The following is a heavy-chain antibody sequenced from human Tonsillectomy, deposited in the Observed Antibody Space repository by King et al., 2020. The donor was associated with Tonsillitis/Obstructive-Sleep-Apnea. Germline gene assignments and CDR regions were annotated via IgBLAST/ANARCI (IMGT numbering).Heavy chain of an antibody. J-gene: IGHJ3*02. Sequence: TLKESGPTLVKPTQTLTLTCTFSGFSLSTSGVGVGWIRQPPGKALEWLALIYWDDDKRYRLSLKSRLTITKDTSKNQVVLTMTSMDPVDTATYYCAHRGRNAYYYDGSGSQGAFDIWGQGTVVTVSS. CDR2: IYWDDDK. CDR1: GFSLSTSGVG. V-gene: IGHV2-5*02. CDR3: AHRGRNAYYYDGSGSQGAFDI. D-gene: IGHD3-22*01.